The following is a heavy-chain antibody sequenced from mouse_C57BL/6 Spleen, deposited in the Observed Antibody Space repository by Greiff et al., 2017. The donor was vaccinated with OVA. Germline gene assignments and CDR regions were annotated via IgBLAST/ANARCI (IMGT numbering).Heavy chain of an antibody. V-gene: IGHV1-7*01. CDR2: INPSSGYT. CDR3: ALITTVFDY. J-gene: IGHJ2*01. D-gene: IGHD1-2*01. CDR1: GYTFTSYW. Sequence: QVQLQQSGAELAKPGASVKLSCKASGYTFTSYWMHWVKQRPGQGLEWIGYINPSSGYTKYNQKFKDKATWTADKSSSTAYMQLSSLTYEDSAVYYCALITTVFDYWGQGTTLTVSS.